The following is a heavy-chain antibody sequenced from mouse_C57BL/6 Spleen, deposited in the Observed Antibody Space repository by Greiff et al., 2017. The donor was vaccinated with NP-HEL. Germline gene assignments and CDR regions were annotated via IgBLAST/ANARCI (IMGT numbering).Heavy chain of an antibody. D-gene: IGHD2-5*01. J-gene: IGHJ3*01. CDR3: ARRYYSNFPWFAY. CDR1: GYTFTSYW. Sequence: VQLQQPGAELVKPGASVKLSCKASGYTFTSYWMQWVKQRPGQGLEWIGEIDPSDSYTNYNQKFKGKATVTVDTSSSTAYMQLSSLTSEDSAVYYCARRYYSNFPWFAYWGQGTLVTVSA. V-gene: IGHV1-50*01. CDR2: IDPSDSYT.